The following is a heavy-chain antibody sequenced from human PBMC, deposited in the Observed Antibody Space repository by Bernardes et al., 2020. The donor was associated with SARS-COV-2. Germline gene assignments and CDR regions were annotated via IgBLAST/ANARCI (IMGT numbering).Heavy chain of an antibody. Sequence: ETLSLTCGFSGGSFSAYYWSWIRQPPGKGLQWIGEINHSGRTKYNPSLKSRVTISVDTSKKHFSVNLKSLTAADTAIYYCATGRFGEAPFHHWGQGTVVTVSS. CDR1: GGSFSAYY. V-gene: IGHV4-34*01. CDR3: ATGRFGEAPFHH. D-gene: IGHD3-10*01. CDR2: INHSGRT. J-gene: IGHJ1*01.